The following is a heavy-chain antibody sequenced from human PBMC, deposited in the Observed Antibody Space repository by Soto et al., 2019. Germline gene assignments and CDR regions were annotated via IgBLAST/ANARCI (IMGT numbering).Heavy chain of an antibody. CDR2: IIPIVETP. CDR1: GGTFNSYD. Sequence: QVQLVQSGAEVKKPGSSMKISCKASGGTFNSYDINWVRQAPGQGLEWMGGIIPIVETPKYAQKFQGRVTITAAESTNTVYMELSSLRSEDTAMYYCARLARPNYYDTSGFFTDNGFAPWGQGNLVSVSS. J-gene: IGHJ5*02. CDR3: ARLARPNYYDTSGFFTDNGFAP. V-gene: IGHV1-69*01. D-gene: IGHD3-22*01.